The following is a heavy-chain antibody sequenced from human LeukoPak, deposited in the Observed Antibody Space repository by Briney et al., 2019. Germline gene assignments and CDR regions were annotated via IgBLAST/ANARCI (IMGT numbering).Heavy chain of an antibody. Sequence: ASVKVSCKASGYTFTSYGISWVRQAPGQGLEWMGWISAYNGNTNYAQKLQGGVTMTTDTSTSTAYMELRSLRSDDTAVYYCARDGITMIVVVISDAFDIWGQGTIVTVSS. V-gene: IGHV1-18*01. CDR3: ARDGITMIVVVISDAFDI. CDR1: GYTFTSYG. D-gene: IGHD3-22*01. J-gene: IGHJ3*02. CDR2: ISAYNGNT.